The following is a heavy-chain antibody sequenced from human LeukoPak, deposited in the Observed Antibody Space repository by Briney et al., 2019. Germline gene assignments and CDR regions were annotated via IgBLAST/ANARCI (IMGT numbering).Heavy chain of an antibody. CDR3: AEGAVAKLDY. CDR2: ITTSGRTI. Sequence: GGSLRLSCAASGFTFSSYEMNWVRQAPGKGLEWVSYITTSGRTIYYADSVKGRFTISRDNSKNTLSLQMNSLRAEDTAVYYCAEGAVAKLDYWGQGTLVTVSS. J-gene: IGHJ4*02. V-gene: IGHV3-48*03. CDR1: GFTFSSYE. D-gene: IGHD6-19*01.